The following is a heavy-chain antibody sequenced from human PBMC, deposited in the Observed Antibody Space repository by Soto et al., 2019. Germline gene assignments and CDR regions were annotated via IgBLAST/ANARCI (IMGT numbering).Heavy chain of an antibody. Sequence: QVQLVESGGGVVRPGRSLRLSCAASGFTFSSYPMHWVRQAPGKGLEWVAVISYDGSNKYYADSVKGRFTISRDNSKNTLYLQMNSLRAEDTAVYYCARESYYFDYWGQGTLVTVSS. V-gene: IGHV3-30-3*01. CDR2: ISYDGSNK. CDR1: GFTFSSYP. J-gene: IGHJ4*02. CDR3: ARESYYFDY.